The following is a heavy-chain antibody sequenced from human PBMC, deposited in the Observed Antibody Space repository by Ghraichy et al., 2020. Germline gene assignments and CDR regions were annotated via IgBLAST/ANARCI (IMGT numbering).Heavy chain of an antibody. V-gene: IGHV2-5*01. J-gene: IGHJ3*02. CDR2: IYWNDDK. CDR3: AYSYDSSGYWRDAFDI. CDR1: GFSLSTSGVG. D-gene: IGHD3-22*01. Sequence: SGPTLVKPTQTLTLTCTFSGFSLSTSGVGVGWIRQPPGKALEWLALIYWNDDKRYSPSLKSRLTITKDTSKNQVVLTMTNMDPVDTATYYCAYSYDSSGYWRDAFDIWGQGTMVTVSS.